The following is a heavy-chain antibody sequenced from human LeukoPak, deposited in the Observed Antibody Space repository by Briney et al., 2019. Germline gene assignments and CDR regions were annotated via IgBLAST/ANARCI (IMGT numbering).Heavy chain of an antibody. V-gene: IGHV1-69*05. Sequence: EASVKVSCKVSGYTLTELSMHWVRQAPGQGLEWMGGIIPIFGTANYAQKFQGRVTITTDESTSTAYMELSSLRSEDTAVYYCAGGGGHYDYWGQGTLVTVSS. J-gene: IGHJ4*02. D-gene: IGHD3-16*01. CDR1: GYTLTELS. CDR3: AGGGGHYDY. CDR2: IIPIFGTA.